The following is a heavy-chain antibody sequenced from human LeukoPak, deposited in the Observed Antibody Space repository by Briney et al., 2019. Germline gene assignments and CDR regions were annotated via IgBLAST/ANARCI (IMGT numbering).Heavy chain of an antibody. Sequence: GGSLRLTCAGSGITFNNHWTNWVRQAPGKGLEWVAAISGSGGSTYYADSVKGRFTISRDNSNNTLYLQMNSLRAEDTAVYYCAKDLGDILTGYYNYWGQGTLVTVSS. CDR1: GITFNNHW. CDR2: ISGSGGST. V-gene: IGHV3-23*01. D-gene: IGHD3-9*01. CDR3: AKDLGDILTGYYNY. J-gene: IGHJ4*02.